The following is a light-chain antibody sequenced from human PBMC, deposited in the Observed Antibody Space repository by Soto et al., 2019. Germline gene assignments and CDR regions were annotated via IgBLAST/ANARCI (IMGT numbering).Light chain of an antibody. J-gene: IGKJ5*01. CDR1: QSVLYSSNNKNY. V-gene: IGKV4-1*01. CDR2: WAS. CDR3: QQYYSTPPIT. Sequence: DIVMTQSPDSRAVSLGERATINCMSSQSVLYSSNNKNYLAWYQQKPGQPPKLLIYWASTRESGVPDRFSGSGSGTDFTLTISSLQAEDVAVYYCQQYYSTPPITFGQGTRLEIK.